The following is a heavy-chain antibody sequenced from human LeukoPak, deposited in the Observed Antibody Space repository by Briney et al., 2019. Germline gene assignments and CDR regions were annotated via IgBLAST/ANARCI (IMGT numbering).Heavy chain of an antibody. V-gene: IGHV3-48*04. CDR1: GFTFSTYS. CDR2: ISSSSSTK. J-gene: IGHJ4*02. Sequence: QPGGSLRLSCAASGFTFSTYSMNWVRQAPQKGLEWVSYISSSSSTKYYADSVKGRFTISRDNAKNSLYLQMNSLRAEDTAVYYCARDGYCSGGSCYSAVDYWGQGTLVTVSS. CDR3: ARDGYCSGGSCYSAVDY. D-gene: IGHD2-15*01.